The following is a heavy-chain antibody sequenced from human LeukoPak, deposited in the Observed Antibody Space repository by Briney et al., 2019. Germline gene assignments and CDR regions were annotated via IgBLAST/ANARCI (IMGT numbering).Heavy chain of an antibody. V-gene: IGHV1-69*13. CDR3: ARDRGHSGLVDY. CDR1: GGTFSCYA. Sequence: ASVKVSCKASGGTFSCYAISWVRQAPGQGLEWMGGIIPIFGTANYAQKFQGRVTITADESTSTAYMELSSLRSEDTAVYYCARDRGHSGLVDYWGQGTLVTVSS. D-gene: IGHD3-10*01. J-gene: IGHJ4*02. CDR2: IIPIFGTA.